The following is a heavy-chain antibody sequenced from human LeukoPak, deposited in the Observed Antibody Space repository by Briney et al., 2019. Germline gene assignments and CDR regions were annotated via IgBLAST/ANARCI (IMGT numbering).Heavy chain of an antibody. CDR2: INHSGST. V-gene: IGHV4-34*01. J-gene: IGHJ4*02. D-gene: IGHD3-22*01. CDR1: GGSFSGYY. Sequence: SETLSLTCAVYGGSFSGYYWSWIRQPPGKGLEWIGEINHSGSTNYNSSLKSRVTISVDTSKNQFSLKLSSVTAADTAVYYCARAPEYDSSGYYLDYWGQGTLVTVSS. CDR3: ARAPEYDSSGYYLDY.